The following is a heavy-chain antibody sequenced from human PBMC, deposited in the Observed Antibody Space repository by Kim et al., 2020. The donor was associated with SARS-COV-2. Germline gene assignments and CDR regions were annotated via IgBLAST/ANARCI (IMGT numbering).Heavy chain of an antibody. CDR3: ARGRKYYDILTGQSSFDY. CDR2: IYYSGST. Sequence: SETLSLTCTVSGGSVSSGSYYWSWIRQPPGKGLEWIGYIYYSGSTNYNPSLKSRVTISVDTSKNQISLKLSSVTAADTAVYYCARGRKYYDILTGQSSFDYWGQGTLVTVSS. D-gene: IGHD3-9*01. J-gene: IGHJ4*02. CDR1: GGSVSSGSYY. V-gene: IGHV4-61*01.